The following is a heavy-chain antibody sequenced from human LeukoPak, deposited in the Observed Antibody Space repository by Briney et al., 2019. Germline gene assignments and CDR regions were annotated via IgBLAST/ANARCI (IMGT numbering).Heavy chain of an antibody. Sequence: ASVKVSCKASGYTFTSYGISWVRQAPGQGLEWMGWISTYNGKTNYAHKLQGRVTMTTDTSTSTAYMELRSLRSDDTAVYCCARERAGTTVDYWGQGTLVTVSS. CDR3: ARERAGTTVDY. CDR2: ISTYNGKT. D-gene: IGHD1-1*01. J-gene: IGHJ4*02. CDR1: GYTFTSYG. V-gene: IGHV1-18*01.